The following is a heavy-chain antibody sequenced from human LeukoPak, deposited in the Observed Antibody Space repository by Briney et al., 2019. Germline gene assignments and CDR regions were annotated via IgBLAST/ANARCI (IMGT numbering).Heavy chain of an antibody. V-gene: IGHV1-2*02. D-gene: IGHD1-1*01. J-gene: IGHJ4*02. CDR1: GYTFSDYY. CDR2: INPNSGGT. Sequence: ASVKVSCKASGYTFSDYYTHWVRQAPGQGLEWMGWINPNSGGTRYAQQFQGRVTMTRDTSIGTVYMELSTLRSDDTAVYYSARDLSTSSNWELDYWGQGTLVTVSS. CDR3: ARDLSTSSNWELDY.